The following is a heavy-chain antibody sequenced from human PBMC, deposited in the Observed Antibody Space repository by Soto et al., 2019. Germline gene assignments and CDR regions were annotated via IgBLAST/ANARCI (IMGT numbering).Heavy chain of an antibody. CDR3: ARQEYCSGGSCYSNYYYMDV. J-gene: IGHJ6*03. V-gene: IGHV4-59*08. CDR2: IYYTGST. Sequence: SETLSLTCTVSGGSIYNHYWSWVRQPPGKGLEWIGYIYYTGSTNYNPSLKSRVTISVDTSKNQFSLKLSSVTAADTAVYYCARQEYCSGGSCYSNYYYMDVWGKGTTVTVSS. D-gene: IGHD2-15*01. CDR1: GGSIYNHY.